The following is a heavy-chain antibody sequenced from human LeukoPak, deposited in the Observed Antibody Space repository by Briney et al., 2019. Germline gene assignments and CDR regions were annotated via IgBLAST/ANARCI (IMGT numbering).Heavy chain of an antibody. Sequence: ASVKVSCKASGYTFTSYDINWVRQATGQGLEWMGWMNPNSGNTGYAQKFQGRVTMTRNTSISTAYMELSSLRSEDTAVYYCAREKDLPAGVEIAAAGTYYGMDVWGQGTTVTVSS. CDR2: MNPNSGNT. J-gene: IGHJ6*02. CDR1: GYTFTSYD. D-gene: IGHD6-13*01. CDR3: AREKDLPAGVEIAAAGTYYGMDV. V-gene: IGHV1-8*01.